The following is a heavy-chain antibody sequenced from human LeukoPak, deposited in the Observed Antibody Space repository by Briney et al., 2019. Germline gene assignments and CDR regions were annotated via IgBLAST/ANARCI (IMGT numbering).Heavy chain of an antibody. CDR2: IYYSGST. J-gene: IGHJ4*02. CDR1: GGSISSSSYY. CDR3: ARDSSNGYEYFDY. V-gene: IGHV4-61*01. Sequence: SETLSLTCTVSGGSISSSSYYWGWIRQPPGKGLEWIGYIYYSGSTKYNPSLKSRVTMSVDTSKNQFSLKLNSVTSADTAVYYCARDSSNGYEYFDYWGQGTLVTVSS. D-gene: IGHD5-12*01.